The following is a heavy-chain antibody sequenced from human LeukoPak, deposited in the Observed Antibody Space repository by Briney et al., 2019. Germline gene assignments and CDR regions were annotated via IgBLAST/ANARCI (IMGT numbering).Heavy chain of an antibody. CDR3: ARHLSGVTGYTYGRGIDY. CDR2: IRSSDTYI. Sequence: PGGSLRLSCAASGFTFSSYSMNWVRQAPGKGLEWVSSIRSSDTYIYYADSVRGRFTISRDNAKNSLYLQMNSLRAEDTAVYYCARHLSGVTGYTYGRGIDYWGQGTLVTVSS. J-gene: IGHJ4*02. V-gene: IGHV3-21*01. D-gene: IGHD5-18*01. CDR1: GFTFSSYS.